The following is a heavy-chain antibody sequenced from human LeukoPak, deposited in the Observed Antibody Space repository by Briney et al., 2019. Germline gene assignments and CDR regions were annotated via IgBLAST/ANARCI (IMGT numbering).Heavy chain of an antibody. CDR1: GYTFTGYY. J-gene: IGHJ4*02. CDR2: INPNSGGT. CDR3: ARLPTVVVKSSDY. D-gene: IGHD3-22*01. Sequence: ASVKVSCKASGYTFTGYYMHWVRQAPGQGLEWMGRINPNSGGTNYAQKFQGRVTMTRDTSFSTAYMELSRLRSDDTAVYYCARLPTVVVKSSDYWGQGTLVTVSS. V-gene: IGHV1-2*06.